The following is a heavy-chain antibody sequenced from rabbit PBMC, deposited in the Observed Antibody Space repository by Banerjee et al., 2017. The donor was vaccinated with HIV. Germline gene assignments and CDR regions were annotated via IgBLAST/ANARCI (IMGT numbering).Heavy chain of an antibody. V-gene: IGHV1S40*01. J-gene: IGHJ4*01. CDR3: ARGGYSGISHLNL. D-gene: IGHD7-1*01. CDR2: IDAGSSGST. CDR1: GFSFSSSYY. Sequence: QSLEESGGDLVQPEGSLTLTCTASGFSFSSSYYMCWVRQAPGKGLEWIACIDAGSSGSTYYASWAKGRFTISKTSSTTVTLQMTSLTAADTATYFCARGGYSGISHLNLWGPGTLVTV.